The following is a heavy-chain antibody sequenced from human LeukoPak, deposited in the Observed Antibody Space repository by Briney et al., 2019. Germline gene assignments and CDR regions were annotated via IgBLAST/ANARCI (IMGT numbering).Heavy chain of an antibody. D-gene: IGHD6-19*01. CDR3: ARDQGWSDAFDI. V-gene: IGHV3-7*01. CDR1: GLTFSNHW. J-gene: IGHJ3*02. CDR2: TNQDGSEK. Sequence: PGGSLRLSCAASGLTFSNHWMSWVRQAPGKGLEWVANTNQDGSEKYYVDSVKGRFTISRDNAKNTLFLQMNSLRAEDTAVYYCARDQGWSDAFDIWGQGTMVTVSS.